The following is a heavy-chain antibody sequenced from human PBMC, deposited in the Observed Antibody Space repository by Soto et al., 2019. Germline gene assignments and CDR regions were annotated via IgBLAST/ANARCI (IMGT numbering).Heavy chain of an antibody. V-gene: IGHV1-2*02. Sequence: AASVKVSCKASGYTFTGSYIHWVRQAPGQGLEWMGWINPNSGGTNYAQKFQGRVTMTRDTSISTAYMELSRLSSDDTAVYYCARYGSGSYFDYRGQGTLVTVSS. CDR3: ARYGSGSYFDY. D-gene: IGHD3-10*01. CDR1: GYTFTGSY. J-gene: IGHJ4*02. CDR2: INPNSGGT.